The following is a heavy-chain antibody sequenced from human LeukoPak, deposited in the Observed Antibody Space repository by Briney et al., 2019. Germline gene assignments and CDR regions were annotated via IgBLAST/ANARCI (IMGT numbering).Heavy chain of an antibody. D-gene: IGHD1-26*01. CDR3: ARSEGATTADV. CDR2: INAGNGNT. Sequence: GASVKVSCKAPGYTFTSYAMHWVRQAPGQRLEWMGWINAGNGNTKYSQKFQGRVTITRDTSASTAYMELSSLRSEDTAVYYCARSEGATTADVWGQGTTVTVSS. CDR1: GYTFTSYA. J-gene: IGHJ6*02. V-gene: IGHV1-3*01.